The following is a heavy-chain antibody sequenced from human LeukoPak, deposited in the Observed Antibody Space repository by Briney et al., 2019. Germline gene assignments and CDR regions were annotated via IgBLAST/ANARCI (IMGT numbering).Heavy chain of an antibody. CDR1: GGSISSSSYS. CDR2: IYYSGST. Sequence: SETLSLTCIVSGGSISSSSYSWGWIRQPPGTGLEWIASIYYSGSTYYNPSLKGRVTISVDTSKNQFSLNLSSVTATDTAMYYCARHEYFVNYWGQGTLVTVSS. CDR3: ARHEYFVNY. D-gene: IGHD2/OR15-2a*01. V-gene: IGHV4-39*01. J-gene: IGHJ4*02.